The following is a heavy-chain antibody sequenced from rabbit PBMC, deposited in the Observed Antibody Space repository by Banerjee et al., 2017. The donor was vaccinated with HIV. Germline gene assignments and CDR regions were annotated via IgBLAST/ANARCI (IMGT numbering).Heavy chain of an antibody. V-gene: IGHV1S45*01. J-gene: IGHJ4*01. CDR3: ARGTGSSYYTSYFNL. CDR2: IYTGSSGYT. D-gene: IGHD8-1*01. Sequence: QEQLEESGGDLVKPEGSLTLTCTASGFSFSSGYWICWVRQAPGKGLEWIGCIYTGSSGYTYYARWAKGRFTISKTSPTTVTLQMTSLTAADTATYFCARGTGSSYYTSYFNLWGPGTLVTVS. CDR1: GFSFSSGYW.